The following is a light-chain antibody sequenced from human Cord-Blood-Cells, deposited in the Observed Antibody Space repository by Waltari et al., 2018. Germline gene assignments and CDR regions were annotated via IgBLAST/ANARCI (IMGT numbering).Light chain of an antibody. V-gene: IGLV2-14*01. CDR2: YVS. J-gene: IGLJ3*02. CDR3: SSYTSSSTRV. CDR1: SSDVGGYNY. Sequence: QSALTQPASVSGSPGQSITISCPGTSSDVGGYNYVAWYQQHPGKAPKLIIYYVSNRPSGVSNRFSGSKSGNTASLTISGLQAEDEADYYCSSYTSSSTRVFGGGTKLTVL.